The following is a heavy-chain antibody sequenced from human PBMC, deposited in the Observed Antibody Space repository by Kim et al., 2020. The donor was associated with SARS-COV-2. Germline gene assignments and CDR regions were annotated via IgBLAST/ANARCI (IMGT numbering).Heavy chain of an antibody. Sequence: GGRTYYADSVKGRVTIARDNSKTSLYLQMNSLRTEDTALYYCATDSQIRYWGQGTLVTVSS. CDR2: GGRT. CDR3: ATDSQIRY. V-gene: IGHV3-43*01. J-gene: IGHJ4*02.